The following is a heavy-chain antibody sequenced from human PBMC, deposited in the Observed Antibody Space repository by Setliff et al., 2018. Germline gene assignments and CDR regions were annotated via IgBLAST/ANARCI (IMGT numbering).Heavy chain of an antibody. CDR3: ARDRFYNSWSGTSITAPHDAFDI. V-gene: IGHV1-2*06. Sequence: ASVKVSCKASGYSFTGYYIHWVRQAPGQGLEWMGRINCDSGGTDYAQKFQARVTMTRDTSTSTFYMELSSLRSEDTAVYFCARDRFYNSWSGTSITAPHDAFDIWGQGTMVTVSS. CDR2: INCDSGGT. CDR1: GYSFTGYY. D-gene: IGHD3-3*01. J-gene: IGHJ3*02.